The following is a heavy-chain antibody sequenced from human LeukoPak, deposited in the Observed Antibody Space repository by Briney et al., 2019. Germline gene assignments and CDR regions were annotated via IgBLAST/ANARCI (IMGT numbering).Heavy chain of an antibody. V-gene: IGHV4-30-2*01. CDR3: AALYYYYGMDV. J-gene: IGHJ6*02. CDR2: MYHSGST. Sequence: PSETLSLTCAVSGDSISSGSYSWSWIRQPPGKGLEWIGYMYHSGSTFYNPSLRSRVTISVDRSKNQFSLKLSSVTAADTAVYYCAALYYYYGMDVWGQGTTVTVSS. CDR1: GDSISSGSYS.